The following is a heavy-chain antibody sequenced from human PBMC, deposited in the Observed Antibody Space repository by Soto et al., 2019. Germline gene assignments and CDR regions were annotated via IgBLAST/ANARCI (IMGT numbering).Heavy chain of an antibody. D-gene: IGHD5-12*01. Sequence: QMQLVQSGPEVKKPGTSVKVSCKASGFTFTSSAMQWVRQARGQRLEWIGWIVVGSGNTNYAQKFQERVTITRDMSTSTAYMELSSLRSEDTAVYYCAADEYSGYDFHYYYGMDVWGQGTTVTVSS. V-gene: IGHV1-58*02. CDR3: AADEYSGYDFHYYYGMDV. CDR1: GFTFTSSA. CDR2: IVVGSGNT. J-gene: IGHJ6*02.